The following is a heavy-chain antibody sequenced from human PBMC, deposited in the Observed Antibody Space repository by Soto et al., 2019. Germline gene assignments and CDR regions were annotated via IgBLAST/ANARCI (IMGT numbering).Heavy chain of an antibody. V-gene: IGHV1-18*04. Sequence: QIRLVQSGSEMKRPGASVKVSCEASGYYFPSYGINWVRQAPGQGLEWLGWVSPYNGNTNFGRKFQDRLTMTTDTSSNTAYMELRSLTSDDTSVYYCARDLLSWSTEAVSSVYWGQGALVTVSS. CDR2: VSPYNGNT. J-gene: IGHJ4*02. CDR3: ARDLLSWSTEAVSSVY. D-gene: IGHD1-26*01. CDR1: GYYFPSYG.